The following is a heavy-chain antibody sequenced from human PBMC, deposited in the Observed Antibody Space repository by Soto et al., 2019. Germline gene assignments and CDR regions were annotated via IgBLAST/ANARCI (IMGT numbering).Heavy chain of an antibody. D-gene: IGHD3-3*01. CDR3: ARWVWGGYYDY. CDR2: IYSGGST. J-gene: IGHJ4*02. CDR1: GFTVSSDY. V-gene: IGHV3-66*01. Sequence: EVQLVESGGGLVQPGGSLRLSCAASGFTVSSDYMNWVRQAPGKGLEWVSIIYSGGSTYYADSVKGRFTISRDNSKNTLYLQMNSLRAEDTAVYYCARWVWGGYYDYWGQGTLVTVSS.